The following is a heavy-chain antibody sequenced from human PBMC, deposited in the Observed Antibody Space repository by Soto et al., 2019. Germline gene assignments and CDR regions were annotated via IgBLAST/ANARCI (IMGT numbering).Heavy chain of an antibody. CDR1: GFTFSNYN. Sequence: PGGSLRLSCAASGFTFSNYNMNWVRQAPGKGLEWVASIKEDGSEIYYLQSVRGRFAISRDSAGNALQLAMNYLSAEDTATYFCARDIGFDYVNWGQGTLVTVSS. J-gene: IGHJ4*02. D-gene: IGHD3-16*01. V-gene: IGHV3-7*01. CDR3: ARDIGFDYVN. CDR2: IKEDGSEI.